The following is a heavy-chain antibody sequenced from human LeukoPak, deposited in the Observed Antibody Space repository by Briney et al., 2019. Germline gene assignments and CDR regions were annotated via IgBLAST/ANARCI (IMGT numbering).Heavy chain of an antibody. CDR2: INWNGGSK. V-gene: IGHV3-20*04. CDR1: GFTFDDYG. CDR3: ARDSSRLLWFGELLYGTYYFDY. D-gene: IGHD3-10*01. Sequence: GGSLRLSCAASGFTFDDYGMSWVRQAPGKGLEWVAGINWNGGSKDYADSVKGRFTISRDNSKNSLYLQMNSLRAEDTALYYCARDSSRLLWFGELLYGTYYFDYWGQGTLVTVSS. J-gene: IGHJ4*02.